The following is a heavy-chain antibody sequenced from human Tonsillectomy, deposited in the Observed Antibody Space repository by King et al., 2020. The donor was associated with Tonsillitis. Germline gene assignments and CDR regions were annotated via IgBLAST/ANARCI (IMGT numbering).Heavy chain of an antibody. J-gene: IGHJ4*02. D-gene: IGHD3-10*01. CDR1: GGSISSYSYY. CDR2: IYYTWST. V-gene: IGHV4-39*01. CDR3: ARGYYDSGSYFHFDY. Sequence: QLQESGPGLVKPSETLSLTCTVSGGSISSYSYYWGWIRQSPGKGLEWIGNIYYTWSTYYYPSLVSLVNISVDTSKNQFSLKLCFVTATDTAFYYCARGYYDSGSYFHFDYWGQGTLVTVSS.